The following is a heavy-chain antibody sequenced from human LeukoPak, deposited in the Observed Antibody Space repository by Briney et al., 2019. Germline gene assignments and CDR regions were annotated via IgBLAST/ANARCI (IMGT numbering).Heavy chain of an antibody. D-gene: IGHD3-10*01. V-gene: IGHV3-33*01. CDR2: IWNDGYKE. J-gene: IGHJ5*02. CDR1: GFIFGSYG. CDR3: VRDVNGDGTVGWFDP. Sequence: GTSLRLFCAASGFIFGSYGMHWVRQAPGKGLDWVAVIWNDGYKEYYTDPVKGRFTISRDNSKNTLYLQMNSLRVEDTAVYYCVRDVNGDGTVGWFDPWGQGTLVIVSS.